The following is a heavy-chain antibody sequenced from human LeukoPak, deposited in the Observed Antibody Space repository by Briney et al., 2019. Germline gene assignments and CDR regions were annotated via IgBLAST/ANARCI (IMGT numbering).Heavy chain of an antibody. Sequence: PGGSLRLSCAASGFTFSSYGMHWVRQAPGKGLEWAAVISYDGSNKYYADSVKGRFTISRDNSKDTLYLQMNSLRAEDTAVYYCAKDLRGSGWYVDYWGQGTLVTVSS. CDR2: ISYDGSNK. J-gene: IGHJ4*02. CDR3: AKDLRGSGWYVDY. CDR1: GFTFSSYG. D-gene: IGHD6-19*01. V-gene: IGHV3-30*18.